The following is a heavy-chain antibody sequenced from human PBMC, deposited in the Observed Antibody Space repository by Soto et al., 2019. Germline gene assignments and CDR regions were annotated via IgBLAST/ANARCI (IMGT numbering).Heavy chain of an antibody. Sequence: LRLSCAASGFTFSSYALTWVRQAPGKGLEWVSVISGGGINTLYADSVKGRFTISRDNSKNTLYLQMNSLRADDTAVYYCATVGRANYFDNWGQGTLVTVSS. CDR1: GFTFSSYA. J-gene: IGHJ4*02. V-gene: IGHV3-23*01. CDR2: ISGGGINT. CDR3: ATVGRANYFDN.